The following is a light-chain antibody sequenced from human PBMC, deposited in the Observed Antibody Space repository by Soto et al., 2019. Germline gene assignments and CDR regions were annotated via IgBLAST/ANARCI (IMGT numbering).Light chain of an antibody. CDR3: QQTYSTPLFS. Sequence: DIQVTQSPSSLSASVGDRVSITCRASQSISSYLNWYQQKPGKAPKLLIHTTSTLQSGVPSRFSGSGSGRDLTLTISSLQPEDFATYFCQQTYSTPLFSFGPGTKVDMK. CDR1: QSISSY. CDR2: TTS. V-gene: IGKV1-39*01. J-gene: IGKJ3*01.